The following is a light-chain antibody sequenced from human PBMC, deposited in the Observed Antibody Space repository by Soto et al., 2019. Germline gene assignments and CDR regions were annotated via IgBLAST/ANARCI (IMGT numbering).Light chain of an antibody. J-gene: IGKJ1*01. CDR2: WAS. V-gene: IGKV4-1*01. CDR1: QSVLYSSNNKNY. CDR3: QQYYITPWT. Sequence: DIVMTQSPDSLAVSLGERATINCKSSQSVLYSSNNKNYLAWYQQKPGQPPKLLIYWASTLESGVPDRVSGSGSGTEFTLTISGLQAEDVAVYYCQQYYITPWTFGQGTKVEFK.